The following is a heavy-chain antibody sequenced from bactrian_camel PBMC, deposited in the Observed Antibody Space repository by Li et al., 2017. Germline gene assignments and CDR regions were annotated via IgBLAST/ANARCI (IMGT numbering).Heavy chain of an antibody. CDR3: AADKMSSAFGYCPGPAYEYNY. J-gene: IGHJ4*01. V-gene: IGHV3S53*01. D-gene: IGHD2*01. CDR2: IDSDGST. CDR1: AYYIRNC. Sequence: HVQLVESGGGSVQAGGSLRLSCAASAYYIRNCMGWFRQGPGKEREGVACIDSDGSTTYADSVKGRFTISKDNEKNTLYLQMNSLKPEDTAMYYCAADKMSSAFGYCPGPAYEYNYWGQGTQVTVS.